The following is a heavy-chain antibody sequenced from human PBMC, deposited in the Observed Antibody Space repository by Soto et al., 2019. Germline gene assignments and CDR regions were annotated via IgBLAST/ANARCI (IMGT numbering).Heavy chain of an antibody. CDR3: ARDRYFYDSRGYYRTLDS. CDR1: GGSFSNDY. V-gene: IGHV4-59*01. J-gene: IGHJ5*01. Sequence: SETLSLTCFISGGSFSNDYWTWIRQSPGKGLEWIGYIFHTGITDYNPSVKSRVTISIDKSRNLFSLNLTSVTAADTAVYYCARDRYFYDSRGYYRTLDSWGQGTLVTVSS. CDR2: IFHTGIT. D-gene: IGHD3-22*01.